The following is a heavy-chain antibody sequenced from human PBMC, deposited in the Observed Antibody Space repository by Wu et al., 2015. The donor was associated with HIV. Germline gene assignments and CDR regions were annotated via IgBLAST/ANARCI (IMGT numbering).Heavy chain of an antibody. D-gene: IGHD2-15*01. CDR2: IIPMFGTP. CDR3: ARRPQLVDQ. J-gene: IGHJ4*02. V-gene: IGHV1-69*13. CDR1: GGTFSSYA. Sequence: QVQLIQSGAEVKKPGSSVKISCKTSGGTFSSYAINWVRQAPEQGLEWMGRIIPMFGTPDYARKFLGRVTITADDSTTTSYLELRSLKSQDTGIYFCARRPQLVDQWGQGTLVTVSS.